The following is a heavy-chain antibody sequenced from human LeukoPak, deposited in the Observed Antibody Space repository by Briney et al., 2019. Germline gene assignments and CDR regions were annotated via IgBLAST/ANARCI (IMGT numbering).Heavy chain of an antibody. CDR1: GFIVSESY. Sequence: GGSLRLSCAASGFIVSESYMGWVRQAPGKGLEWVAVIYKDGSPHYADSAKGRFTISRDSSKNALYLQMNSLRAEDTAVYYCATRYFYIGSRYYYGYFFDYWGQGTLVTVSS. CDR2: IYKDGSP. D-gene: IGHD3-22*01. V-gene: IGHV3-53*01. J-gene: IGHJ4*02. CDR3: ATRYFYIGSRYYYGYFFDY.